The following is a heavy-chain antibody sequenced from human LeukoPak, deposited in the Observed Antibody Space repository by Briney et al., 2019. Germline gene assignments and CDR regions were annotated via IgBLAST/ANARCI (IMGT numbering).Heavy chain of an antibody. CDR2: INPNSGGT. CDR1: GYTFTGYY. Sequence: ASVKVSCKASGYTFTGYYTHWVRQAPGQGLEWMGWINPNSGGTNYAQKFQGRVTMARDTSISTAYMELSRLRSDDTAVYYCARGLSREDIVVVPAAIDLWGQGTLVTVSS. V-gene: IGHV1-2*02. CDR3: ARGLSREDIVVVPAAIDL. J-gene: IGHJ5*02. D-gene: IGHD2-2*01.